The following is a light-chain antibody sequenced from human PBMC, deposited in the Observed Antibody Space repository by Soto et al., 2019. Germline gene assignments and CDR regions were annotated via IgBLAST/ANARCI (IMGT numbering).Light chain of an antibody. Sequence: EIVLTQSPGTLSLSPGERATLFCRASQSVTNSQLAWYQQKPGQAPRLLIFGASSRATGIPDRFSGSGSGTDFTLTITRLEPEDFAVYYCQQYQSLTFGGGTKVEIK. CDR2: GAS. V-gene: IGKV3-20*01. CDR1: QSVTNSQ. CDR3: QQYQSLT. J-gene: IGKJ4*01.